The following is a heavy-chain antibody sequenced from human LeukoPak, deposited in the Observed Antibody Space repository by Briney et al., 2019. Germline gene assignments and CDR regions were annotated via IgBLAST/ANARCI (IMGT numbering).Heavy chain of an antibody. V-gene: IGHV5-51*01. CDR2: IYPGDSDI. D-gene: IGHD3-10*01. J-gene: IGHJ4*02. Sequence: GESLKISCEGSGYIFTSYWIGWVRQLPRKGLEWMGIIYPGDSDIRNSPSFQGQVTISADKSISTAYLQWSSLKASDTAMYYCARLHYYGSGSNYFDYWGQGTLVTVSS. CDR1: GYIFTSYW. CDR3: ARLHYYGSGSNYFDY.